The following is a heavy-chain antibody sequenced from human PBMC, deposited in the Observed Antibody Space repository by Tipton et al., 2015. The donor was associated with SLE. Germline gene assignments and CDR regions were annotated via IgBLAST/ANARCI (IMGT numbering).Heavy chain of an antibody. CDR3: ARGLRGTGSYYFDS. J-gene: IGHJ4*02. D-gene: IGHD3-9*01. V-gene: IGHV1-8*01. Sequence: QLVQSGPEVKKPGASVKVSCKASGYTFNDYDVYWVRQAPGQGLEWLGWMNPNTGDTGYAQKIQGRVTMTTNTSIGTAFMELSSLTSEDTAVYYCARGLRGTGSYYFDSWGQGTLVTVSS. CDR1: GYTFNDYD. CDR2: MNPNTGDT.